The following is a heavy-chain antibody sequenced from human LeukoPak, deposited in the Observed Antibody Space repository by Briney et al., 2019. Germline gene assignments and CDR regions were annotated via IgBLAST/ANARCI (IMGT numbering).Heavy chain of an antibody. D-gene: IGHD3/OR15-3a*01. Sequence: PGGSLRLSCAASGFTFSSYAMHWVRQAPGKGLEWVAVISYDGSNKYYADSVKGRFTISRDNSKNTLYLQMNSLRAKDTAVYYCARDPSFDDFGSGKFDPWGQGTLVTVSS. CDR2: ISYDGSNK. CDR1: GFTFSSYA. CDR3: ARDPSFDDFGSGKFDP. V-gene: IGHV3-30-3*01. J-gene: IGHJ5*02.